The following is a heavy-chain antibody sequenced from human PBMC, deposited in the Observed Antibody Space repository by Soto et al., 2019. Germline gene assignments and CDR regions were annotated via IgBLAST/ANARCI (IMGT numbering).Heavy chain of an antibody. Sequence: GGSLRLSCAASGFTFSGSAMHWVRQASGKGLEWVGRIRSKANSYATAYAASVKGRFTISRDDSKNTAYLQMNSLKTEDTAVYYCTRLPTYYYDSSGSLDYWGQGTLVTVSS. CDR3: TRLPTYYYDSSGSLDY. CDR2: IRSKANSYAT. CDR1: GFTFSGSA. V-gene: IGHV3-73*01. J-gene: IGHJ4*02. D-gene: IGHD3-22*01.